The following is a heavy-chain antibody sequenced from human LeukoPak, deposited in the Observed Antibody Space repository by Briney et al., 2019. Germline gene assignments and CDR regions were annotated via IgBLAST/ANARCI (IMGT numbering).Heavy chain of an antibody. CDR3: ARTGDTERFDY. CDR2: ISSNGGST. J-gene: IGHJ4*02. Sequence: GGSLRLSCAASGFTFSSYAMHWVRRAPGKGLEYVSVISSNGGSTYYAHSVKGRFTISRDNSKNTLYLQMGSLRAEDMAVYYCARTGDTERFDYWGQGTLVTVSS. V-gene: IGHV3-64*01. D-gene: IGHD5-18*01. CDR1: GFTFSSYA.